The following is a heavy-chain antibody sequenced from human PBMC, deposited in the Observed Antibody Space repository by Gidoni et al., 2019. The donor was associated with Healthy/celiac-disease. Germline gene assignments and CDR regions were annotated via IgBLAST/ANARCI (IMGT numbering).Heavy chain of an antibody. CDR2: IWYDGSNK. V-gene: IGHV3-33*01. D-gene: IGHD3-3*01. CDR1: GFTFSSYG. Sequence: QVQLVESGGGVVQPGRSLRLSCAASGFTFSSYGMHWVRQAPGKGLEWVAVIWYDGSNKYYADSVKGRFTISRDNSKNTLYLQMNSLRAEDTAVYYCARDMRIFGVVGAGMDVWGQGTTVTVSS. J-gene: IGHJ6*02. CDR3: ARDMRIFGVVGAGMDV.